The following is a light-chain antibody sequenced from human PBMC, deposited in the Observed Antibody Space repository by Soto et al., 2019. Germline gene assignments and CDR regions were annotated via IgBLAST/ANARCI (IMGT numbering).Light chain of an antibody. J-gene: IGLJ2*01. CDR2: YDS. CDR3: QVWDSSSDHVV. CDR1: NIGSKS. V-gene: IGLV3-21*04. Sequence: SYELTQPPSVSVAPGKTARITCGGNNIGSKSVHWYQQKPGQAPVLVIYYDSDRPSGIPERFSGSNSGNTATLTISRVEVGDEADSYCQVWDSSSDHVVFGGGTKLTVL.